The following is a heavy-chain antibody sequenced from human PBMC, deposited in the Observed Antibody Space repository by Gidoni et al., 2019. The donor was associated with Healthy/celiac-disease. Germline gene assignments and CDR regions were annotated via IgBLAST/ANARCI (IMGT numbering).Heavy chain of an antibody. CDR3: ARGEIAAAGHQEYYFDY. Sequence: QVQLVESGGDVVQPGRSLSLYCTAAVCPFSSYAMHWVRQAPGKGLEWLAVISYDGSNKYYADAVKGRFTISRDNSKNTLYLQMNSLRAEDTAVYYCARGEIAAAGHQEYYFDYWGQGTLVTVSS. J-gene: IGHJ4*02. V-gene: IGHV3-30-3*01. D-gene: IGHD6-13*01. CDR1: VCPFSSYA. CDR2: ISYDGSNK.